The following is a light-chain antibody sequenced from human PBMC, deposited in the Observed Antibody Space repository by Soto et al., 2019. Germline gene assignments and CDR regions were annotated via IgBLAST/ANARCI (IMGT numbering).Light chain of an antibody. V-gene: IGKV4-1*01. CDR1: QSVLYSSNNKNY. Sequence: DIVMTQSPDSLAVSLGERATINCKSSQSVLYSSNNKNYLAWYQQKPGQHPKLLIYWASTRESGVPDRFSGSGSGTEFTLTISSLQAEDVAVYYCQQYYSTPQTFGQGTKWEI. CDR2: WAS. J-gene: IGKJ1*01. CDR3: QQYYSTPQT.